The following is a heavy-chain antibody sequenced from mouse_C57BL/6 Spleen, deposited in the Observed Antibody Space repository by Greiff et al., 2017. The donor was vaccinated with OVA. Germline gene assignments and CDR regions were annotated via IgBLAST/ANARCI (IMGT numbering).Heavy chain of an antibody. Sequence: EVKLMESGPELVKPGASVKISCKASGYSFTDYNMNWVKQSNGKSLEWIGVINPNYGTTSYNQKFKGKATLTVDKSSSTAYMQLNSLTSEDSAVYYCARLELTFYYFDYWGQGTTLTVSS. D-gene: IGHD4-1*01. V-gene: IGHV1-39*01. CDR3: ARLELTFYYFDY. CDR2: INPNYGTT. J-gene: IGHJ2*01. CDR1: GYSFTDYN.